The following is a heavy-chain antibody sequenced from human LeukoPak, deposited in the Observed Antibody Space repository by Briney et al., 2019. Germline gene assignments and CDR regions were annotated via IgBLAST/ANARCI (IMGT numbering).Heavy chain of an antibody. CDR2: ISYDGSNK. CDR1: GFTFSSYA. J-gene: IGHJ4*02. Sequence: PGGSLRLSCAASGFTFSSYAMHWVRQAPGKGLEWVAVISYDGSNKYYADSVKGRFTISRDNSKNTLYLQMNSLRAEDTAVYYCARGRKDGDSSSDYWGQGTLVTVSS. V-gene: IGHV3-30*04. CDR3: ARGRKDGDSSSDY. D-gene: IGHD6-6*01.